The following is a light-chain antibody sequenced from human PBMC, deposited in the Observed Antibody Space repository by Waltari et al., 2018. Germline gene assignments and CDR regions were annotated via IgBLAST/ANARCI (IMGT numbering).Light chain of an antibody. CDR3: QKYSNSPYS. CDR2: GAS. V-gene: IGKV3-20*01. Sequence: VILTQSPATLSLSPGERATLSCRASQSASSFLAWYQQKPGQAPRLLIYGASSRATGIPDRFSGSGSGTEFTLTISSLEPEDFAVYYCQKYSNSPYSFGQGTKVEIK. J-gene: IGKJ2*03. CDR1: QSASSF.